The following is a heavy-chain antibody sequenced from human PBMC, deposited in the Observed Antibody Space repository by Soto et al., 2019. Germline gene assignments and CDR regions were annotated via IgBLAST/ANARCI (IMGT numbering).Heavy chain of an antibody. J-gene: IGHJ6*02. CDR3: ARDLWGYCGTDCYPLDV. CDR1: GGSFSGYI. CDR2: INHSGSA. D-gene: IGHD2-21*02. Sequence: SETLSLTCDVYGGSFSGYIWTWIRQTPGKGLQWIGQINHSGSANYNPSFKSRVTISVDTSKNQFSLKLNSVTAADTAVYYCARDLWGYCGTDCYPLDVWGQGTTVTLSS. V-gene: IGHV4-34*01.